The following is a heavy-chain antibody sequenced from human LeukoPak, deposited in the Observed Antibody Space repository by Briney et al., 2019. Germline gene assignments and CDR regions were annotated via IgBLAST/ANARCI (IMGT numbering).Heavy chain of an antibody. J-gene: IGHJ3*02. CDR2: IYYSGST. D-gene: IGHD5-12*01. Sequence: SETLYLTCNVSGGSVSSGSYYWSWIRQPPGKGLEWIGYIYYSGSTNYNPSLKSRVTISVDTSKNQFSLKLSSVTAADTAVYYCARDRRFGGYNAFDIWGQGTMVTVSS. V-gene: IGHV4-61*01. CDR1: GGSVSSGSYY. CDR3: ARDRRFGGYNAFDI.